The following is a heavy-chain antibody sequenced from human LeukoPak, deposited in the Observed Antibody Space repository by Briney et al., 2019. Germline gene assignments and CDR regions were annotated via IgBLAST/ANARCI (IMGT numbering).Heavy chain of an antibody. CDR3: ARGAHYYDSSGYSPTSDY. CDR1: GFTFSSYA. Sequence: PGGSLRLSCAASGFTFSSYAMHWVRQAPGKGLEWVAVISYDGSNKYYADSVKGRFTISRDNSKNTLYLQMNSLRAEDTAVYYCARGAHYYDSSGYSPTSDYWGQGTLVTVSS. J-gene: IGHJ4*02. CDR2: ISYDGSNK. V-gene: IGHV3-30-3*01. D-gene: IGHD3-22*01.